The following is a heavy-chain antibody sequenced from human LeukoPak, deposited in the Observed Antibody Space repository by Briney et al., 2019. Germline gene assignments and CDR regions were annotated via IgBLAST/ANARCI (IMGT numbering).Heavy chain of an antibody. Sequence: SQTLSLTCTVSGGSISSGGYYWSWIRQHPGKGLEWIGYIYYSGSTYYNPSLKSRVTISVDTSKNQFSLKLSSVTAADTAVYYCARGLTRYWYFDLWGRGTLVTVSS. CDR2: IYYSGST. V-gene: IGHV4-31*03. CDR1: GGSISSGGYY. CDR3: ARGLTRYWYFDL. J-gene: IGHJ2*01.